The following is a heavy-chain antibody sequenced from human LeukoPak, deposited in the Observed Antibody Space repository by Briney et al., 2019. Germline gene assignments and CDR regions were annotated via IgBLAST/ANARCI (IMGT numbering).Heavy chain of an antibody. CDR3: ARHTSIYYGSGSPEYYYYGMDV. J-gene: IGHJ6*02. Sequence: KSSETLSLTCTVSGGSISSGGYYWSWIRQPAGKGLEYLGRIHSSGSTNYNPSLTSRVTISRDTSKNQFSLKLSSVTAADTAVYYCARHTSIYYGSGSPEYYYYGMDVWGQGTTVTVSS. D-gene: IGHD3-10*01. CDR1: GGSISSGGYY. CDR2: IHSSGST. V-gene: IGHV4-61*02.